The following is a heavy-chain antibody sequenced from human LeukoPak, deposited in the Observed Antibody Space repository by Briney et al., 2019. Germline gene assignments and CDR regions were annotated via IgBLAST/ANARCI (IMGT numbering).Heavy chain of an antibody. J-gene: IGHJ6*03. CDR3: ARDPRSVYYYYYYMDV. V-gene: IGHV7-4-1*02. CDR2: INTNTGNP. Sequence: ASVKVSCKASGYTFTSYAMNWVRQAPGQGLEWMGWINTNTGNPTYAQGFTGRFVFSLDTSVSTAYLQISSLKAEDTAVYYCARDPRSVYYYYYYMDVWGKGTTVTISS. CDR1: GYTFTSYA.